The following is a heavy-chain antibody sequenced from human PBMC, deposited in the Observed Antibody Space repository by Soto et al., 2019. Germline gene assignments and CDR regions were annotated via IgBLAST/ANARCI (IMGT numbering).Heavy chain of an antibody. Sequence: GWCMKLSCVASGVSVSNNWMHWVRQTPGQGREWVAVISSDGSSKYYGGSVRGRFTISRDNSKNTLFLEMNSLRSEDTAVYYCAKDRGLAESGRWSHYYYGMDVWGQGTTVTVSS. CDR2: ISSDGSSK. V-gene: IGHV3-30*18. D-gene: IGHD1-26*01. J-gene: IGHJ6*02. CDR1: GVSVSNNW. CDR3: AKDRGLAESGRWSHYYYGMDV.